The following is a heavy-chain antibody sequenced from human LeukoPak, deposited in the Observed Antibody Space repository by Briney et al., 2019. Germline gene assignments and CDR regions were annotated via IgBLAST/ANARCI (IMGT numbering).Heavy chain of an antibody. CDR1: GYTFLSYG. Sequence: ASVKVSCKASGYTFLSYGITWVRQAPGQGLEWMGWISAHNGNTNYALEFQGRVTMTADTFTGTAFMELRSLGSDDTAVYYCARDLGGGTHYYYHYYMDVWGTGTTVTVSS. J-gene: IGHJ6*03. CDR2: ISAHNGNT. V-gene: IGHV1-18*01. D-gene: IGHD3-16*01. CDR3: ARDLGGGTHYYYHYYMDV.